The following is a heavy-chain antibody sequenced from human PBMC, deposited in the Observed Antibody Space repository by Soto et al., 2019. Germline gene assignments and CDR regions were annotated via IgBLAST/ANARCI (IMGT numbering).Heavy chain of an antibody. Sequence: SETLSLTCAVSGYSISSGYYWGWIRQPPGKGLEWIGSIYHSGSTYYNPSLKSRVTISVDTSKNQFSLKLSPVTAADTAVYYCARVYCSSTSCYTHFDYWGQGTLVTVSS. CDR2: IYHSGST. D-gene: IGHD2-2*02. CDR3: ARVYCSSTSCYTHFDY. V-gene: IGHV4-38-2*01. CDR1: GYSISSGYY. J-gene: IGHJ4*02.